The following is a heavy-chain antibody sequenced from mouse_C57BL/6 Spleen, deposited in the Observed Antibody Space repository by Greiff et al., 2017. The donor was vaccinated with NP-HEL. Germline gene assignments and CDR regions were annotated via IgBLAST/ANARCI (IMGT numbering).Heavy chain of an antibody. CDR2: INPNNGGT. CDR1: GYTFTDYN. Sequence: EVQLQQSGPELVKPGASVKIPCKASGYTFTDYNMDWVKQSHGKSLEWIGDINPNNGGTIYNQKFKGKATLTVDKSSSTAYMELRSLTSEDTAVYYCARAYDYEEGGYFDYWGQGTTLTVSS. V-gene: IGHV1-18*01. CDR3: ARAYDYEEGGYFDY. D-gene: IGHD2-4*01. J-gene: IGHJ2*01.